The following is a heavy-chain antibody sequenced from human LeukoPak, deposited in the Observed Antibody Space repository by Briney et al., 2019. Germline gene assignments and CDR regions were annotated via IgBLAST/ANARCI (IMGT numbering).Heavy chain of an antibody. V-gene: IGHV3-9*03. CDR2: ISWNSGSL. J-gene: IGHJ4*02. Sequence: PGGSLRLSCAASGFTFDDYAMHWVRQAPGQGLEWVSGISWNSGSLGYADSVKGRFTISRDNAKNSLYLQMNSLRAEDMALYYCAKGGVAVAGTVDYWGQGTLVTVSS. CDR1: GFTFDDYA. CDR3: AKGGVAVAGTVDY. D-gene: IGHD6-19*01.